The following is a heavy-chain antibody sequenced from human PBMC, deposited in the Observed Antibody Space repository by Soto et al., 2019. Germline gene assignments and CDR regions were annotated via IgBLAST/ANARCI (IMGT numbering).Heavy chain of an antibody. J-gene: IGHJ4*02. V-gene: IGHV3-33*01. CDR3: ARGYSSGSITLDY. CDR2: IWYDGSKK. D-gene: IGHD3-22*01. Sequence: QVQLVESGGGVVQPGRSLRLSCAGSGFTFSNCGMHWVRQAPGKGPEWVAVIWYDGSKKYYADSVKGRFTISRDNSKNTLYLQMNSLRAEDTAVYYCARGYSSGSITLDYWGQGTRVTVSS. CDR1: GFTFSNCG.